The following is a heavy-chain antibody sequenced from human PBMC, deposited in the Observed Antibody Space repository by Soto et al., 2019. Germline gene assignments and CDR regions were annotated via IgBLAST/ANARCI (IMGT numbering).Heavy chain of an antibody. J-gene: IGHJ4*02. Sequence: GGSLRLSCAASGFTFSNYAMSWVRQAPGKGLEWVSTISGSGSSTYCADSVKGRFTISRDNSNNTLYLQMNSLRAEDTAVYYCQSRTGFLYWGQGTLLTVST. V-gene: IGHV3-23*01. CDR2: ISGSGSST. D-gene: IGHD1-1*01. CDR3: QSRTGFLY. CDR1: GFTFSNYA.